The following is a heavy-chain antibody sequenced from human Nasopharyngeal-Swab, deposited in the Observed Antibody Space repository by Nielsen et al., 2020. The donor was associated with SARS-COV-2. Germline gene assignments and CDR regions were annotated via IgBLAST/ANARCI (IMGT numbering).Heavy chain of an antibody. Sequence: RQAPGKGLEWVSYISSSGSTICYADSVKGRFIISRDNAKNSLYLQMNSLRAEDTAVYYCARDGYSSSSSYYYYYGMDVWGQGTTVTVSS. CDR2: ISSSGSTI. CDR3: ARDGYSSSSSYYYYYGMDV. D-gene: IGHD6-6*01. V-gene: IGHV3-11*01. J-gene: IGHJ6*02.